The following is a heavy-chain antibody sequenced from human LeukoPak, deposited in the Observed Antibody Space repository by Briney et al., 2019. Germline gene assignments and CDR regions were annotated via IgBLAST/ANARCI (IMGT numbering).Heavy chain of an antibody. CDR2: IDPSDSYT. D-gene: IGHD5-18*01. CDR3: ARHRGYSYGHIDY. J-gene: IGHJ4*02. V-gene: IGHV5-10-1*04. CDR1: GYSFTSYW. Sequence: GESLKTSCKGSGYSFTSYWISWVRQMPGKGLEWMGRIDPSDSYTNYSPSFQGQVTISADKSISTAYLQWSSLKASDTAMYYCARHRGYSYGHIDYWGQGTLVTVSS.